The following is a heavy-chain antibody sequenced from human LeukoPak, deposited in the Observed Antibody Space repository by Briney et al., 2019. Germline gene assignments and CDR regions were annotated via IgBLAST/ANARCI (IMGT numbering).Heavy chain of an antibody. CDR2: IYYSGST. D-gene: IGHD4-17*01. CDR1: GGSISSGGYY. J-gene: IGHJ3*01. V-gene: IGHV4-31*03. Sequence: SQTLSLTCTVSGGSISSGGYYWSWIRQHPGKGLEWIGYIYYSGSTYYNPSLKSRVTISVDTSKNQFSLKLSSVTAADTAVYYCARGSGDYENYAFDLWGQGTMVTVSS. CDR3: ARGSGDYENYAFDL.